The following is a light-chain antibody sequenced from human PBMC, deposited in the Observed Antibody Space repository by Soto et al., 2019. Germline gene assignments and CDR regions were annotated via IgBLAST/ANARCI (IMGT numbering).Light chain of an antibody. CDR1: TSNIGSNP. V-gene: IGLV1-44*01. CDR2: STN. J-gene: IGLJ2*01. Sequence: QSVLTQPPSASGTPGQRVTISCSGSTSNIGSNPVHWYQQLPGTAPKLLIHSTNQRPSGVPDRFFGSKSGTSASLAISGLQSEDETDYYCAAWDDSLNAVVFGGGTKVTVL. CDR3: AAWDDSLNAVV.